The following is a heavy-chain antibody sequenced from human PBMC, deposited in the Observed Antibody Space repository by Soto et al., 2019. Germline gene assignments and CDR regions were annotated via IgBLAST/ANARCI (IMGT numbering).Heavy chain of an antibody. D-gene: IGHD3-10*01. CDR1: GFTFSSYS. Sequence: GSLRLSCAASGFTFSSYSMNWVRQAPGKGLEWVSSISSSNSYIYYVDSVKGRFTISRDNAKNSLYLQMNSLRAEDTAVYYCARDDWFGELLGFWGQGTLVTVSS. CDR3: ARDDWFGELLGF. CDR2: ISSSNSYI. V-gene: IGHV3-21*01. J-gene: IGHJ4*02.